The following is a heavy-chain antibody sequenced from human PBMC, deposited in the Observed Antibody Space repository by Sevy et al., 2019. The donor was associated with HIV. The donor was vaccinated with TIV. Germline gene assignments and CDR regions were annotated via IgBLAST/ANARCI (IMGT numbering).Heavy chain of an antibody. D-gene: IGHD1-26*01. CDR2: IYYNGHV. V-gene: IGHV4-59*08. CDR1: GGSITSLY. Sequence: SETLSLTCTVSGGSITSLYWNWIRQPPGKGLEWIANIYYNGHVNYNPSLKSLLTLSLDTSKNQYSLRLSSVTAADTAMYYCAGENAWGRGYSWGQGTLVTVSS. J-gene: IGHJ4*02. CDR3: AGENAWGRGYS.